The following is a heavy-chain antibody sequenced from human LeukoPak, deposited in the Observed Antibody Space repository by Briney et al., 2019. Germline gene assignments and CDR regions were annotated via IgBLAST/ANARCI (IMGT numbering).Heavy chain of an antibody. D-gene: IGHD6-13*01. Sequence: GGSLRLSCAASGFTFDDYAMHWVRQAPGKGLEWVSGISWNSGSIGYADSVKGRFTISRDNAKNSLYLQMNSLRAEDTALYYCAKDRRSGYSSSWYYFDYWGQGTLVTVSS. CDR2: ISWNSGSI. V-gene: IGHV3-9*01. CDR3: AKDRRSGYSSSWYYFDY. CDR1: GFTFDDYA. J-gene: IGHJ4*02.